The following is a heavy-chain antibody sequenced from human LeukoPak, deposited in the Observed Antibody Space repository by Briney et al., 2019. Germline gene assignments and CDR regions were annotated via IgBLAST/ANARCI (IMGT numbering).Heavy chain of an antibody. CDR2: ISSSSSTR. CDR3: ARDKDYYGSGRPF. CDR1: GFTFSSYS. Sequence: GGSLRLSCAASGFTFSSYSMNWVRQAPGKGLEWVSYISSSSSTRYYADSVKGRFTISRDNAKNSLYLQTNSLRAEDTAVYYCARDKDYYGSGRPFWGQGTLVTVSS. J-gene: IGHJ4*02. D-gene: IGHD3-10*01. V-gene: IGHV3-48*01.